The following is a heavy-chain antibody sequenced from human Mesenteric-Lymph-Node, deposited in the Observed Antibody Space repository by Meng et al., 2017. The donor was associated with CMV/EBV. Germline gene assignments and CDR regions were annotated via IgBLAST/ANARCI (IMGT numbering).Heavy chain of an antibody. CDR3: ARGRTIFDGMDV. V-gene: IGHV1-8*03. Sequence: ASVKVSCKASGHTFNYYDINWVRQATGQDLEWMGWMNVNSGNTGYAQKFQGRVTFTRNTSISTVYMELSSLISEDTAVYYCARGRTIFDGMDVWGQGTTVTVSS. D-gene: IGHD3-3*01. J-gene: IGHJ6*02. CDR2: MNVNSGNT. CDR1: GHTFNYYD.